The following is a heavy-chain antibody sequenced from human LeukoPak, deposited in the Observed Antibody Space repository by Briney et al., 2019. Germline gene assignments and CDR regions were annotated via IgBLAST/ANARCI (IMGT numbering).Heavy chain of an antibody. D-gene: IGHD2-2*01. J-gene: IGHJ4*02. CDR2: IKQDGSEK. CDR1: GFSFSSYW. CDR3: ARDLGPYCSSTSCYQDDY. V-gene: IGHV3-7*01. Sequence: GGSLRLSCAASGFSFSSYWMSWVRQAPGKGLERVANIKQDGSEKYYVDSVKGRFTISRDNAKNSLYLQMNSLRAEDTAVYYCARDLGPYCSSTSCYQDDYWGQGTLVTVSS.